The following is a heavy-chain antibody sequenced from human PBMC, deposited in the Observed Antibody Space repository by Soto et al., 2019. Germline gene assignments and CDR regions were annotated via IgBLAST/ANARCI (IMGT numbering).Heavy chain of an antibody. CDR2: MNINGINT. V-gene: IGHV3-23*01. CDR3: ARGLYCSSTSCYPDY. CDR1: GFTFSTYA. D-gene: IGHD2-2*01. Sequence: GGSLRLSCAASGFTFSTYAMNWVRQVPGKGLEWVSSMNINGINTYYADSVKGRFTISRDNSKNTLYLQMNSLRAEDTAVYYCARGLYCSSTSCYPDYWGQGTLVTVSS. J-gene: IGHJ4*02.